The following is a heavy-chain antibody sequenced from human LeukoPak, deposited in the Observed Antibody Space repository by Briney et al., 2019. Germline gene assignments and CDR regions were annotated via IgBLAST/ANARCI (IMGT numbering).Heavy chain of an antibody. V-gene: IGHV3-23*01. CDR1: GFTFSTYA. CDR3: AKDRIPDGRYSIDF. Sequence: GGSLRLSCAASGFTFSTYAMDWVRQAPGKGLEWVSVIVGNGGGIQYADSVKGRFRISRDNAKNMLYLQMDSLRAEDTAVYYCAKDRIPDGRYSIDFWGQGTLATVSS. D-gene: IGHD2-15*01. CDR2: IVGNGGGI. J-gene: IGHJ4*02.